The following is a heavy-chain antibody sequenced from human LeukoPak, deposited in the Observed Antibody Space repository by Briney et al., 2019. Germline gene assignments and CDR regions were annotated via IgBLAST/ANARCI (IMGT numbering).Heavy chain of an antibody. CDR2: VIPIFGTA. CDR1: GGTFSSYA. V-gene: IGHV1-69*13. J-gene: IGHJ6*02. D-gene: IGHD1-14*01. Sequence: EASVKVSCKASGGTFSSYAISWVRQASGQGLEWMGGVIPIFGTANYAQKFQGRVTITADESTSTAYMGLSSLRSEDTAVYYCARVVTRPRGPDVYYYYGMDVWGQGTTVTVSS. CDR3: ARVVTRPRGPDVYYYYGMDV.